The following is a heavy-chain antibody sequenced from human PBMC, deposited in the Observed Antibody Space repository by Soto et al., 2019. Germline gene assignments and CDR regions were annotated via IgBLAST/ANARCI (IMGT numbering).Heavy chain of an antibody. CDR1: GGTFSSYP. J-gene: IGHJ4*02. Sequence: QVPLVQSGAEVKKPGSSVKVSCKASGGTFSSYPISWVRQAPGQGLEWMGRIIPILGIANYAQKFQGRVTITADKSTSTAYMELSSLRSEDTAVYYCARGTMITFGGVLDYWGQGTLVTVSS. CDR3: ARGTMITFGGVLDY. D-gene: IGHD3-16*01. V-gene: IGHV1-69*02. CDR2: IIPILGIA.